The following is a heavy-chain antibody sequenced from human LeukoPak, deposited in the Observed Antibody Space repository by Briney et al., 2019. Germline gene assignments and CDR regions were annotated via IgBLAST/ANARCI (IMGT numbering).Heavy chain of an antibody. Sequence: ASVKLSCTASGDSFATYGLSWVRQAPGQGLEWMGWISPYNGKTDYARKFQDRVTMTTDISTTTTYMELTSLTSDDTAVYFCARHPRTIWSTISDNWFDPWGQGTLVTVSS. CDR1: GDSFATYG. CDR2: ISPYNGKT. CDR3: ARHPRTIWSTISDNWFDP. J-gene: IGHJ5*02. D-gene: IGHD2-8*01. V-gene: IGHV1-18*01.